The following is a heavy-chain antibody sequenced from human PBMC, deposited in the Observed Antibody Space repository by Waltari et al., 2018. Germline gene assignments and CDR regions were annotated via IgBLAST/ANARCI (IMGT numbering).Heavy chain of an antibody. CDR2: INDRGDIT. J-gene: IGHJ4*02. V-gene: IGHV3-23*01. Sequence: EVQLLESGGGLVQPGGSLRLSCAASGFTFSRFAMNWVRQAPGKEREWVSIINDRGDITNTADSVKGRFTVSRDNSKNTLFLHIKNLTAEDTAVYYCATRNYLDSWGRGALVTVSS. CDR1: GFTFSRFA. CDR3: ATRNYLDS.